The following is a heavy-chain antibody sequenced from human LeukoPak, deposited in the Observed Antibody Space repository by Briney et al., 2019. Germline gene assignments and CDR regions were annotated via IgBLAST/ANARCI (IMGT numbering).Heavy chain of an antibody. CDR1: GGSISSYY. V-gene: IGHV4-59*01. CDR2: IYYSGST. Sequence: SETLSLTCTVSGGSISSYYWSWIRQPPGKGLEWIGYIYYSGSTNYNPSLKSRVTISVDTSKNQFSLKLSSVTAADTAVYYCARGGYYGSGDDFRFDPWGQGTLVTVSS. D-gene: IGHD3-10*01. CDR3: ARGGYYGSGDDFRFDP. J-gene: IGHJ5*02.